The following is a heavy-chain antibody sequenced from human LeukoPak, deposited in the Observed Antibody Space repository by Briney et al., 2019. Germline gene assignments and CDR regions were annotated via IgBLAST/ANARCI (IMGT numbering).Heavy chain of an antibody. CDR1: EFTFSTYG. CDR2: ISYDGSYK. D-gene: IGHD6-13*01. J-gene: IGHJ4*02. V-gene: IGHV3-30*18. Sequence: GRSLRLSCAASEFTFSTYGMHRVRQAPGKGLEWVAVISYDGSYKFYADSVKGRFTISRDNSKSTLYLQMNSLRAEDTAVYYCAKDRYSGLNTIDYWGQGTLVTVSS. CDR3: AKDRYSGLNTIDY.